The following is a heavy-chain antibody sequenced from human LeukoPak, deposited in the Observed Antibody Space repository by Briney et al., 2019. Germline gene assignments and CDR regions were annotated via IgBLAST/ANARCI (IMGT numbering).Heavy chain of an antibody. CDR1: GGSISSGSYY. J-gene: IGHJ4*02. CDR2: IYTSGST. V-gene: IGHV4-61*02. D-gene: IGHD3-3*01. CDR3: AREDDFWSGYFHLDY. Sequence: SETLSLTCTVSGGSISSGSYYWSWIRQPAGKGLERIGRIYTSGSTNYNPSLKSRVTISVDTSKNQFSLKLSSVTAADTAVYYCAREDDFWSGYFHLDYWGQGTLVTVSS.